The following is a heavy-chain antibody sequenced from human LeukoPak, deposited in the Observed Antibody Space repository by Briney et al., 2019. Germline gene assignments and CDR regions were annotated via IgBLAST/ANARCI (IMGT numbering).Heavy chain of an antibody. V-gene: IGHV3-30*18. CDR2: ISYDGSNK. CDR1: GFTFSSYG. Sequence: GGSLRLSCSASGFTFSSYGMHWVRQAPGKGLEWVAVISYDGSNKYYADSVKGRFTISRDNSKNTLYLQMNSLRAEDTAVYYCAKTLVRFLEWSAFDYWGQGTLITVSS. D-gene: IGHD3-3*01. J-gene: IGHJ4*02. CDR3: AKTLVRFLEWSAFDY.